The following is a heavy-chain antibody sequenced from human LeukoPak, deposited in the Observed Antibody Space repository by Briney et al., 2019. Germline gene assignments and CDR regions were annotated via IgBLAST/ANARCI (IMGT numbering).Heavy chain of an antibody. D-gene: IGHD5-24*01. CDR2: ISPSGGST. Sequence: GASVKVSCKAFGYTFTRYYMHWVRQAPGQGPEWMGVISPSGGSTTYAQEFQGRVTLTRDMSTSTDYLELSSLRSEDTAVYYCARDNSVRDEAWWLNPWGQGTLVTVSS. CDR1: GYTFTRYY. J-gene: IGHJ5*02. V-gene: IGHV1-46*01. CDR3: ARDNSVRDEAWWLNP.